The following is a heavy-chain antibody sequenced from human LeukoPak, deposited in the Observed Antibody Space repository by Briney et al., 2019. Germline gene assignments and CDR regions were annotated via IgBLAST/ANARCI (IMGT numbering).Heavy chain of an antibody. CDR3: ARQDTAMAKPFDY. CDR2: IGSSSSYI. D-gene: IGHD5-18*01. Sequence: PGGSLRLSCAASGFTFSSYSMNWVRQAPGKGLEWVSSIGSSSSYIYYADSVKGRFTISRDNAKNSLYLQMNSLRAEDTAVYYCARQDTAMAKPFDYWGQGTLVTVSS. J-gene: IGHJ4*02. CDR1: GFTFSSYS. V-gene: IGHV3-21*01.